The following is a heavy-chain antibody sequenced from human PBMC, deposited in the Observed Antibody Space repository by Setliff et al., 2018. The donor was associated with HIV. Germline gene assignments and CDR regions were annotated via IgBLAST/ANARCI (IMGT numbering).Heavy chain of an antibody. V-gene: IGHV3-43D*03. Sequence: PGGSLRLSCAASGFTFASYGMHWVRQVPGKGLEWVSLVTWNGVTAYYADSVKGRFTASRDNSKNAFYLQMTSRRDGDTALYYCGKGPTGSGSSYVDYWGQGTLVTVSS. CDR2: VTWNGVTA. D-gene: IGHD3-10*01. J-gene: IGHJ4*02. CDR3: GKGPTGSGSSYVDY. CDR1: GFTFASYG.